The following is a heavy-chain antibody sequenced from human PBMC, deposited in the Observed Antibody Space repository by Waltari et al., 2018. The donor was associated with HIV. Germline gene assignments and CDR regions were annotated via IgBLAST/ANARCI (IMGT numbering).Heavy chain of an antibody. CDR2: LNGDGPTN. D-gene: IGHD3-10*01. V-gene: IGHV3-74*01. CDR1: GFTFSTFW. CDR3: ARRHATEGVLDL. J-gene: IGHJ2*01. Sequence: EVQLLESGGGLVQPGGSLRLSCAASGFTFSTFWMHWVRQVPGKGPVWISRLNGDGPTNLYADSVNGRFTISRDNTRAALYLQMNSLRAEDTAVYYCARRHATEGVLDLWGRGTLVTVSS.